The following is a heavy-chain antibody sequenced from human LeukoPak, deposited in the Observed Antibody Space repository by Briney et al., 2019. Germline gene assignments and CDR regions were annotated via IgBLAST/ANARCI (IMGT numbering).Heavy chain of an antibody. D-gene: IGHD3-22*01. V-gene: IGHV3-48*04. Sequence: GGSLRLSCAASGFTFSSYGMHWVRQAPGKGLEWVSYISSSGSTIYYADSVKGRFTISRDNAKNSLYLQMNSLRAEDTAVYYCARDPYYDSSGLFDYWGQGTLVTVSS. J-gene: IGHJ4*02. CDR3: ARDPYYDSSGLFDY. CDR1: GFTFSSYG. CDR2: ISSSGSTI.